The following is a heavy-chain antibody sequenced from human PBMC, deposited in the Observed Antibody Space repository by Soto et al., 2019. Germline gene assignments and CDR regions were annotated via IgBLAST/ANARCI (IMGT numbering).Heavy chain of an antibody. D-gene: IGHD3-10*01. Sequence: QVQLVQSGAEVKKPGSSVKVSCKASGGTFNTDHISWVRQAPGQGLEWMGRIIPIIGMTNYAQKFHGRVTITADKSTSTAYMELSSLRSEDTALYYCASSGRTSSMDVWGQGTTVTVSS. CDR3: ASSGRTSSMDV. CDR1: GGTFNTDH. CDR2: IIPIIGMT. V-gene: IGHV1-69*02. J-gene: IGHJ6*02.